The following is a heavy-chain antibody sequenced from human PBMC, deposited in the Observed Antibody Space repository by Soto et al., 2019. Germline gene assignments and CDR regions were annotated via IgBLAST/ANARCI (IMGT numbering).Heavy chain of an antibody. CDR3: ARDEVDSSSGY. V-gene: IGHV3-33*01. CDR1: GFPFSSYG. Sequence: QVQLVESGGGVVQPGRSLRLSCAASGFPFSSYGMHWVRQAPGKGLEWVAVIWYDGSNKYYADSVKGRFTISRDNSKNTLYLQMNSLRAEDTAVYYCARDEVDSSSGYWGQGTLVTVSS. J-gene: IGHJ4*02. CDR2: IWYDGSNK. D-gene: IGHD2-15*01.